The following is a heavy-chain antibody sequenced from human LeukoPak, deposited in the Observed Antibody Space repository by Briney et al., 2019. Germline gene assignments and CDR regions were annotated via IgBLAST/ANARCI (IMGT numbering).Heavy chain of an antibody. CDR2: IWYDGSNK. CDR3: ARGIQLSDY. D-gene: IGHD5-18*01. Sequence: GGSLRLSCAASGFTFSNYGMHWVRQAPGKGLEWVAVIWYDGSNKYYADSVKGRFTISRDNSKNTLFLQMNSLRAEDTAVFYCARGIQLSDYWGQGTLVTVSS. J-gene: IGHJ4*02. CDR1: GFTFSNYG. V-gene: IGHV3-33*01.